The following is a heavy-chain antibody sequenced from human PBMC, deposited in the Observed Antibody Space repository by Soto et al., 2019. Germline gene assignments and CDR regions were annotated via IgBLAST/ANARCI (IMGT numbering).Heavy chain of an antibody. CDR3: ARDEYGYGDSYDS. J-gene: IGHJ4*02. CDR2: MHTSGST. Sequence: SETLSLTCIVSGVSISTYHWRWIRQPAGKGLEWIGRMHTSGSTNYNPSLKSRVSMSVDTSKNHFSLKVSSVTAADTAVYYCARDEYGYGDSYDSWGQGTLVTVSS. D-gene: IGHD5-12*01. CDR1: GVSISTYH. V-gene: IGHV4-4*07.